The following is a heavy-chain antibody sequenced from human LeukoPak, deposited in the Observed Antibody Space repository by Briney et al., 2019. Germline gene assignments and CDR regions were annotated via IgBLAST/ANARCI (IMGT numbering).Heavy chain of an antibody. CDR1: GGTFSSYA. Sequence: SVKVSCKASGGTFSSYAISWVRQAPGQGLEWMGGIIPIFGTANYAQKFQGRVTITADEFTSTAYVELSSLRSEDTAVYYCARAETLLWFGDVWGKGTTVTVSS. CDR3: ARAETLLWFGDV. CDR2: IIPIFGTA. D-gene: IGHD3-10*01. V-gene: IGHV1-69*01. J-gene: IGHJ6*04.